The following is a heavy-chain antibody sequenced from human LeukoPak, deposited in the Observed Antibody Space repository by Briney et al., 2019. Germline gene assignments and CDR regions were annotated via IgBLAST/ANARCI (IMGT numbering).Heavy chain of an antibody. V-gene: IGHV3-15*01. CDR2: IKSKTDGGST. Sequence: GGSLRLSCEASGFTFSNAWMSWVRQAPGKGLEWVGRIKSKTDGGSTDYAAPVKGRFTISRDDSKNTLYLQMNSLRAEDTAVYYCARGPERTGVGTRYYYDMDVWGQGTTVTVSS. D-gene: IGHD2-8*01. CDR1: GFTFSNAW. CDR3: ARGPERTGVGTRYYYDMDV. J-gene: IGHJ6*02.